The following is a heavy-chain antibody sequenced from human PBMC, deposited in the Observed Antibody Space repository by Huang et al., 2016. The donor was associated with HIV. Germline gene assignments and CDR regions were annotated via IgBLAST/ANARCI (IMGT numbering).Heavy chain of an antibody. CDR3: ARGQGGYYYYYMDV. J-gene: IGHJ6*03. Sequence: QVQLQQWGAGLLRPSETLSLNCAVYGGSFSGYDGTWSRQPPGKGLELIGEIHHSESTNYNPSLKRRVTISVDTSRNQFSLTLTSVTAADTAVYYCARGQGGYYYYYMDVWGKGTTVTVSS. CDR1: GGSFSGYD. V-gene: IGHV4-34*01. CDR2: IHHSEST.